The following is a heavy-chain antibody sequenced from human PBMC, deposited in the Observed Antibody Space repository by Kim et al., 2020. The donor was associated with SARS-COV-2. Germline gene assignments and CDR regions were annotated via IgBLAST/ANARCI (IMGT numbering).Heavy chain of an antibody. CDR3: ARHEYGVGMNS. CDR1: GASLTGYF. Sequence: SETLSLTCTVSGASLTGYFWGWIRQPPGNELECIAYMYYTGDTAYNPSLRSRVTISLDMSKNLFSLTLNSVTAADTAVYYCARHEYGVGMNSWGQGTLVTVSS. D-gene: IGHD2-8*01. J-gene: IGHJ4*02. V-gene: IGHV4-59*08. CDR2: MYYTGDT.